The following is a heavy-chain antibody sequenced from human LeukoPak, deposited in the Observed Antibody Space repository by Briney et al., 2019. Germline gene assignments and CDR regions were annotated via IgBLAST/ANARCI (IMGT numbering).Heavy chain of an antibody. J-gene: IGHJ5*02. CDR3: ARARRRFDP. Sequence: SETLSLTCAVYGGSFSGYYWSWIRQPPGKGLEWIGEINHSGSTNYNPSLKSQFTISVDTPKNQCSLKLSSGTAADPAVYYCARARRRFDPWGQGTLVTVSS. V-gene: IGHV4-34*01. CDR2: INHSGST. CDR1: GGSFSGYY.